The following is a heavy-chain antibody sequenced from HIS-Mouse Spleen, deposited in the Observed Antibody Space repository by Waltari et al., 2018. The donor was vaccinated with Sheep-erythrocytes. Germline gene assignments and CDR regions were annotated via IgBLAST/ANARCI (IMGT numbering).Heavy chain of an antibody. D-gene: IGHD1-26*01. V-gene: IGHV1-69*04. Sequence: QVQLVQSGAEVKKPGSSVKVSCKASGGTFSSYAISWVRQAPGQGLEWMGRIIPIQCIDNYAQKFQGRVTITADKSTSTAYMELSSLRSEDTAVYYCAQTGATTPHFDYWGQGTLVTVSS. J-gene: IGHJ4*02. CDR1: GGTFSSYA. CDR3: AQTGATTPHFDY. CDR2: IIPIQCID.